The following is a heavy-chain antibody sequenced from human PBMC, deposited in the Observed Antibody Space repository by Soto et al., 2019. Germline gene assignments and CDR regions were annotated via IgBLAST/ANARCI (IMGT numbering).Heavy chain of an antibody. Sequence: PGESLKISCKGSGYSFTSYWISWVRQMPGKGLEWMGRIDPSDSYTNYSPSFQGHVTISADKSISTAYLQWSSLKASDTAMYYCARWGSSADYYYYGMDVWGQGTTVTVSS. CDR3: ARWGSSADYYYYGMDV. J-gene: IGHJ6*02. V-gene: IGHV5-10-1*01. D-gene: IGHD6-6*01. CDR2: IDPSDSYT. CDR1: GYSFTSYW.